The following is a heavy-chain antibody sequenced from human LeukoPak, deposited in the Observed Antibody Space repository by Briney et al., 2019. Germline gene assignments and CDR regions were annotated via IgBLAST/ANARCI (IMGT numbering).Heavy chain of an antibody. CDR2: IKQNGTEK. D-gene: IGHD3-10*01. Sequence: GESLRLSCAASGFTFTTYWMSWVRQAPGKGLEWVANIKQNGTEKYYVDSVKGRFTISRDNAKNSLYLQMNSLRVEDTAVYYCAKVAKYYYGSETYYFFEHWGQGTPVTASS. J-gene: IGHJ4*02. V-gene: IGHV3-7*01. CDR1: GFTFTTYW. CDR3: AKVAKYYYGSETYYFFEH.